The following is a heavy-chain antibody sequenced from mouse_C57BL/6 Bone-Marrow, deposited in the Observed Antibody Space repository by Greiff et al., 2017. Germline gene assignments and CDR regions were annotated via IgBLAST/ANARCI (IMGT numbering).Heavy chain of an antibody. D-gene: IGHD1-1*01. CDR3: TTCYYGYYFDY. CDR2: IDPENGDT. Sequence: EVQLQQSGAELVRPGASVKLSCTASGFNIKDDYMHWVKQRPEQGLEWIGWIDPENGDTEYASKFQGKATITADTSSNTAYLQLSSLTSEDTAVHYCTTCYYGYYFDYWGQGTTLTVSS. J-gene: IGHJ2*01. CDR1: GFNIKDDY. V-gene: IGHV14-4*01.